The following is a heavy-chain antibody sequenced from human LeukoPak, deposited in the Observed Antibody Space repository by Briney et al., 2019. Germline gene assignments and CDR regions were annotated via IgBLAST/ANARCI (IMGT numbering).Heavy chain of an antibody. D-gene: IGHD1-1*01. CDR3: AREGTGSRDLDY. J-gene: IGHJ4*02. CDR1: GGTFSSYA. CDR2: IIPIFGTA. V-gene: IGHV1-69*13. Sequence: GASVKASCKASGGTFSSYAISWVRQAPGQGLEWMGGIIPIFGTANYAQKFQGRVTITADESTGTAYMELSSLRSEDTAVYYCAREGTGSRDLDYWGQGTLVTVSS.